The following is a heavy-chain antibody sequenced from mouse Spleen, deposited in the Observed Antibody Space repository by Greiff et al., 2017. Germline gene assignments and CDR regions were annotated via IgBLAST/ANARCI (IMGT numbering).Heavy chain of an antibody. CDR1: GYAFTNYL. D-gene: IGHD2-12*01. J-gene: IGHJ1*01. Sequence: VQLQQSGAELVRPGTSVQVSCKASGYAFTNYLIEWVKQRPGQGLEWIGVINPGSGGTNYNEKFKGKATLTADKSSSTAYMQLSSLTSEDSAVYFCARSYDYRYFDVWGAGTTVTVSS. V-gene: IGHV1-54*01. CDR3: ARSYDYRYFDV. CDR2: INPGSGGT.